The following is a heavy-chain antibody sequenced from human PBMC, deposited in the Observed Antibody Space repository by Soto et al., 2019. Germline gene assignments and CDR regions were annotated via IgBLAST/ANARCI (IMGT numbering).Heavy chain of an antibody. J-gene: IGHJ5*02. CDR3: ARVSGWLAAGTQDDWCEP. Sequence: QVQLVQSGAEVKKPGASVKVSCKASGYTFTSYGISWVRQAPGQGLEWMGWISAYNGNTNYAQKLQGRVTMTTDTSTSTASRELRSRRSDDTAVYYGARVSGWLAAGTQDDWCEPWGQGTLVTVSS. V-gene: IGHV1-18*04. CDR1: GYTFTSYG. D-gene: IGHD6-13*01. CDR2: ISAYNGNT.